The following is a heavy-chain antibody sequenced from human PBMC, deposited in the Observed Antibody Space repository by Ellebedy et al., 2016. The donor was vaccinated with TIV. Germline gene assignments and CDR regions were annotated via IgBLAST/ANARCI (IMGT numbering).Heavy chain of an antibody. CDR1: GGSFSGYY. CDR2: INHSGST. D-gene: IGHD2/OR15-2a*01. Sequence: SETLSLTCAVYGGSFSGYYWSWIRQPPGKGLEWIGEINHSGSTNYNPSLKSRVTVSVDTSKNQFSLKLSSVTAADTAVYYCASNGILLKTPDAFDIWGQGTMVTVSS. CDR3: ASNGILLKTPDAFDI. V-gene: IGHV4-34*01. J-gene: IGHJ3*02.